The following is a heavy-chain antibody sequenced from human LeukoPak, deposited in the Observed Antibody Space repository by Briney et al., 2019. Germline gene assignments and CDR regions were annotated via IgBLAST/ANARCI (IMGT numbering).Heavy chain of an antibody. D-gene: IGHD4-11*01. Sequence: SETLSLTCAVYGGSFSFYYWTWIRQPPGKGLEWIGEINHSGKANYNPSLKSRVAMTVDTSKSQFSLNLTSLTAADTAVYYCVRQADYSNYYYGMDVWGQGTTVTVSS. V-gene: IGHV4-34*01. CDR1: GGSFSFYY. CDR3: VRQADYSNYYYGMDV. CDR2: INHSGKA. J-gene: IGHJ6*02.